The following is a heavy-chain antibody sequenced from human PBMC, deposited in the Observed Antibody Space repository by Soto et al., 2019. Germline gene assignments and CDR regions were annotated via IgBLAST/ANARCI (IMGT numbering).Heavy chain of an antibody. J-gene: IGHJ4*02. CDR3: AKETHSNGYGSYFDY. V-gene: IGHV3-30*18. CDR2: ISTTGGLK. Sequence: QVQLVESGGGVVQPGRSLRLSCAASGFTFSSFGMHWVRQAPGKGLEWVAVISTTGGLKYAADSVKGRFTISRDNSKSTLYLQMNSMRAEDTAIYYCAKETHSNGYGSYFDYWGQGVLVSVSS. D-gene: IGHD3-22*01. CDR1: GFTFSSFG.